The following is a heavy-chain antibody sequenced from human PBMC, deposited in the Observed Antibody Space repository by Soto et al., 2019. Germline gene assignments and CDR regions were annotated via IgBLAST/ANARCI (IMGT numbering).Heavy chain of an antibody. CDR1: GFTFSSCA. V-gene: IGHV3-30*18. Sequence: QVQLVESGGGVVQPGRSLRLSCVASGFTFSSCAMNWVRQVPGKGLEWLAVVTHDGTLYPYADSVKGRFSISRDNSRKTLYLQMNGLRPEDTAVYYCVKDRSDTWSFDYWGQGTLVTVSS. CDR3: VKDRSDTWSFDY. CDR2: VTHDGTLY. D-gene: IGHD2-8*02. J-gene: IGHJ4*02.